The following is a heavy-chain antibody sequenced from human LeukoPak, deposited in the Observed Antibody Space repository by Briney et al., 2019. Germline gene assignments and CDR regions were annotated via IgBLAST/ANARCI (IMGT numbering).Heavy chain of an antibody. J-gene: IGHJ4*02. CDR2: ISGYTGST. D-gene: IGHD6-19*01. CDR3: ARGPGIDVAGVFDY. V-gene: IGHV1-18*04. CDR1: GFGLSSYG. Sequence: GASVQVSCKASGFGLSSYGINWVRQAPGQRLEWMGWISGYTGSTKYLQKMRGRVTITTDTSTNTAYMELRSLTSDDTAVYYCARGPGIDVAGVFDYWGQGSLVTVSS.